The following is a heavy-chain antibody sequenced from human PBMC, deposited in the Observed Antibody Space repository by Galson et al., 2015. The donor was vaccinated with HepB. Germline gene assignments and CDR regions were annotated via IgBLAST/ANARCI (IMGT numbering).Heavy chain of an antibody. Sequence: ETLSLTCTVSGGSISSYYWSWIRQPPGEGLEWIGYIYYSGSTNYNPSLKSRVTISVDTSKNQFSLKLSSVTAADTAVYYCARADYYRSGSNDAFDIWGQGTMVTVSS. CDR1: GGSISSYY. V-gene: IGHV4-59*01. J-gene: IGHJ3*02. D-gene: IGHD3-10*01. CDR2: IYYSGST. CDR3: ARADYYRSGSNDAFDI.